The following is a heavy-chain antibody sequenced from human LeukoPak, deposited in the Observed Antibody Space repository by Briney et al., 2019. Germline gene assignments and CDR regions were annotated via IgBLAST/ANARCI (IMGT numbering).Heavy chain of an antibody. CDR3: ARYDYGEFYYYYGMDV. Sequence: ASVKVSCKASGYTFTSYDINWVRQATGQGLGWMGWMNPNSGNTGYAQKFQGRVTMTRNTSISTAYMELSSLRSEDTAVYYCARYDYGEFYYYYGMDVWGQGTTVTVSS. V-gene: IGHV1-8*01. J-gene: IGHJ6*02. D-gene: IGHD4-17*01. CDR1: GYTFTSYD. CDR2: MNPNSGNT.